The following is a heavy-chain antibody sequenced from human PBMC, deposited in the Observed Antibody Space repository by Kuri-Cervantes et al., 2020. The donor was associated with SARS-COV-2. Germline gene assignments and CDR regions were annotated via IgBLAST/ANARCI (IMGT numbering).Heavy chain of an antibody. Sequence: LSLTCAASGFTFSSYSMNWVRQAPGKGLEWVSSISSSSSYIYYADSVKGRFTISRDNAKNSLYLQMNSLRAEDTAVYYCARDVGGDSSGWYDYWGQGTLVTVSS. J-gene: IGHJ4*02. D-gene: IGHD6-19*01. CDR1: GFTFSSYS. CDR2: ISSSSSYI. CDR3: ARDVGGDSSGWYDY. V-gene: IGHV3-21*01.